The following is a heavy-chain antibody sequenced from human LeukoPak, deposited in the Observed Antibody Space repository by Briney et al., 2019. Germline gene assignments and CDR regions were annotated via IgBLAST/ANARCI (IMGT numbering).Heavy chain of an antibody. J-gene: IGHJ4*02. CDR1: GYTFTSYY. CDR3: ARAPKVEMATITFDY. CDR2: INPSGGST. Sequence: ASVKVSCKASGYTFTSYYMHWVRQAPGQGLEWMGIINPSGGSTSYAQKFQGRVTMTRDTSTSTVYMELSSLGSEDTAVYYCARAPKVEMATITFDYWGQGTLVTVSS. V-gene: IGHV1-46*01. D-gene: IGHD5-12*01.